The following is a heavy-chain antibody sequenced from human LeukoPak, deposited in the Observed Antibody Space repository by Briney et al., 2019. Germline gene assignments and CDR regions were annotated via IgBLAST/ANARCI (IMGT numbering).Heavy chain of an antibody. CDR2: ISYDGSNK. CDR3: ARNYGPGYDAFDI. CDR1: GFTFSSYA. V-gene: IGHV3-30*04. D-gene: IGHD3-10*01. J-gene: IGHJ3*02. Sequence: PGRSLRLSCAASGFTFSSYAMRWVRQAPGKGLEWVAVISYDGSNKYYADSVKGRFTISRDNSKNTLYLQMNSLRAEDTAVYYCARNYGPGYDAFDIWGQGAMVTVSS.